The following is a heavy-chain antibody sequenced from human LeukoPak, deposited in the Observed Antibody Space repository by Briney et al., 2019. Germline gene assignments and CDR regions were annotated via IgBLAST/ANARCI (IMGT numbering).Heavy chain of an antibody. CDR1: GFTFSSFA. Sequence: EAGGSLRLSCAASGFTFSSFAMSWVRQAPGKGLEWVSSISGSGESTYYADYVKGRFTVSRDNSKNTLNLQLNSLRAEDTAVYYCANDAIGQYRPYYFDCWGQRTLVTVSS. J-gene: IGHJ4*02. D-gene: IGHD3-16*02. V-gene: IGHV3-23*01. CDR2: ISGSGEST. CDR3: ANDAIGQYRPYYFDC.